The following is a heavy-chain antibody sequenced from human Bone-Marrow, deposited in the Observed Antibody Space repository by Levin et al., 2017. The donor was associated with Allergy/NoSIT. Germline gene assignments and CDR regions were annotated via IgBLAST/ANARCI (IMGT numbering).Heavy chain of an antibody. V-gene: IGHV3-23*01. D-gene: IGHD5-12*01. J-gene: IGHJ4*02. CDR1: GFTFDTYS. CDR2: ISVSGTTT. Sequence: GGSLRLSCAASGFTFDTYSLAWVRQAPGKGLEWVSGISVSGTTTFYADSVKGRFTISRDNSKNTVYLQMNSLRAEDTAVYFCAKWSGYGDYWGQGTLVTVSS. CDR3: AKWSGYGDY.